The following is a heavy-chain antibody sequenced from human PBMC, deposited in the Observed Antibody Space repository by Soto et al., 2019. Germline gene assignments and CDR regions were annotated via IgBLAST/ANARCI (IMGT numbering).Heavy chain of an antibody. J-gene: IGHJ4*02. V-gene: IGHV4-59*01. D-gene: IGHD3-9*01. CDR3: ARARGSVDSFDY. CDR2: IHYSGST. CDR1: GFTFSSYA. Sequence: GSLRLSCAASGFTFSSYAMSWIRQPPGKGLEWIGYIHYSGSTNYNPSLKSRVTISVDTSKNQFSLKLSSVTAADTAVYYCARARGSVDSFDYWGQGTLVTVSS.